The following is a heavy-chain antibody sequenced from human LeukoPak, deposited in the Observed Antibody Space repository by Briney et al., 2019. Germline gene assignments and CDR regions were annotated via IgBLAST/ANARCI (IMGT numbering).Heavy chain of an antibody. CDR3: ARVKRRYQVLKPLHETPSHYFDY. CDR1: GGSITSSSYY. V-gene: IGHV4-39*07. CDR2: VYYSGST. J-gene: IGHJ4*02. D-gene: IGHD2-2*01. Sequence: SETLSLTCTVSGGSITSSSYYWGWIRQPPGKGLECIGSVYYSGSTYYNPSLKSRVTISVDTSKNQFSLKLSSVTAADTAMYYCARVKRRYQVLKPLHETPSHYFDYWGQGTLVTVSS.